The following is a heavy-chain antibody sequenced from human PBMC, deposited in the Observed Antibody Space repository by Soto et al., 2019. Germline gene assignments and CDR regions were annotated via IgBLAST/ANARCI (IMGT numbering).Heavy chain of an antibody. D-gene: IGHD3-3*01. CDR2: IIPIFGTA. V-gene: IGHV1-69*01. Sequence: QVQLVQSGAEVKKPGSSVKVSCKASGGTFSSYAISWVRQAPGQGLEWMGGIIPIFGTANYAQKFQGRVTITADESRSTAYMELSSLRSEDTAVYYCARAARYDFWSGYYPPDNWFDPWGQGTLVTVSS. CDR1: GGTFSSYA. J-gene: IGHJ5*02. CDR3: ARAARYDFWSGYYPPDNWFDP.